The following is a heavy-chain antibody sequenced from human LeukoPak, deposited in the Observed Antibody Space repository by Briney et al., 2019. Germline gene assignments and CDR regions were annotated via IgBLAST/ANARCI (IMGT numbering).Heavy chain of an antibody. Sequence: SETLSLTCTVSSGSISSYYWSWIRQPPGKGLEWIGYIYYSGSTNYNPSLKSRVTISVDTSKNQFSLKLSSVTAADTAVYYCARGVPGYYYYYMDVWGKGTTVTVSS. CDR1: SGSISSYY. J-gene: IGHJ6*03. CDR2: IYYSGST. V-gene: IGHV4-59*01. D-gene: IGHD6-6*01. CDR3: ARGVPGYYYYYMDV.